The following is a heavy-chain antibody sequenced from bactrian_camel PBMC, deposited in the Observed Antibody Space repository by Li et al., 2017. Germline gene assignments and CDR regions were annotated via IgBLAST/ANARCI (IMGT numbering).Heavy chain of an antibody. CDR2: VNTGGTGP. V-gene: IGHV3S31*01. J-gene: IGHJ4*01. CDR3: AADTGPSCSGAYFVGLYNY. CDR1: GYPGRMYC. Sequence: VQLVESGGGSVQAGGSLRLSCAASGYPGRMYCMGWFRQAPGKEREGVASVNTGGTGPYYADSVKGRFTISKDNAKNILFLQMNSLKPQDTAMYYCAADTGPSCSGAYFVGLYNYVGQGTQVTVS. D-gene: IGHD2*01.